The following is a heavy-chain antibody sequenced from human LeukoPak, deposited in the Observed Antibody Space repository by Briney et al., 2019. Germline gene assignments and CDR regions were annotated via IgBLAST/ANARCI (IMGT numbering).Heavy chain of an antibody. CDR2: MNPNSGNT. CDR1: GYTFTSYD. V-gene: IGHV1-8*01. Sequence: ASVKVSCKASGYTFTSYDINWVRQATGQGLEWMGWMNPNSGNTGYAQKFQGRVTMTRNTSISTAYMELSSLRSEDTAVYYCARASNYYFGMDVWGQGTTVTVSS. J-gene: IGHJ6*02. CDR3: ARASNYYFGMDV.